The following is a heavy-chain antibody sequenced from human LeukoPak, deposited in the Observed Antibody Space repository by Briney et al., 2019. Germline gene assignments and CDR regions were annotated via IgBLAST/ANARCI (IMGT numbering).Heavy chain of an antibody. Sequence: GGSLRLSCAASGFTVSSNYMSWVRQAPGKGLEWVSVIYSGGSTYYADSVKGRFTISRDNSKNTLYLQMNSLRAEDTAVYYCARTYDSSGGEHYWGQGTLVTVSS. D-gene: IGHD3-22*01. CDR2: IYSGGST. CDR3: ARTYDSSGGEHY. CDR1: GFTVSSNY. J-gene: IGHJ4*02. V-gene: IGHV3-53*01.